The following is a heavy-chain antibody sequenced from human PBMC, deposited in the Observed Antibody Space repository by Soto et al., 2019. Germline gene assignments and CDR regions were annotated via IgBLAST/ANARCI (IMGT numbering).Heavy chain of an antibody. V-gene: IGHV4-4*07. CDR3: ARDSLLAAAGTPIYYYYGMDV. J-gene: IGHJ6*02. CDR2: IYTSGST. CDR1: GGSISSYY. D-gene: IGHD6-13*01. Sequence: SSETLSLTCTVSGGSISSYYWSWIRQPAGKGLEWIGRIYTSGSTNYNPSLKSRVTMSVDTSKNQFSLKLSSVTAADTAAYYCARDSLLAAAGTPIYYYYGMDVWGQGTTVTVSS.